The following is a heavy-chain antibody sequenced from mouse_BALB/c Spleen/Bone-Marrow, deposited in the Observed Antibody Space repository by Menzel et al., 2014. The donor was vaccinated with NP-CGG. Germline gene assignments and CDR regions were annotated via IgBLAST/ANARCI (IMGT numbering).Heavy chain of an antibody. CDR3: ARKKSKLGFWLAY. CDR2: IDPSDSET. J-gene: IGHJ3*01. Sequence: QVQLQQSGAELVRPGASVKLSCKASGYTFXSYWMNWVKQRPGQGLEWIGMIDPSDSETHYNQMFKDKATLTVDKSSSTAYMQLSSLTSGDSAVYYCARKKSKLGFWLAYWGQGTLVTVSA. D-gene: IGHD1-2*01. V-gene: IGHV1-61*01. CDR1: GYTFXSYW.